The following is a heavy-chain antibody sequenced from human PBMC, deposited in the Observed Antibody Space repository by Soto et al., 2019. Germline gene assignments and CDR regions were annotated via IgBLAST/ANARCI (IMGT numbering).Heavy chain of an antibody. V-gene: IGHV1-18*01. Sequence: GASVKVSCKASGYTFTSYGISWVRQAPGQRLEWMGWISAYNGNTNYAQKLQGRVTMTTDTSTSTAYMELRSLRSDDTAVYYCARATQTGVVIIEAVYYFDYWGQGTLVTVSS. CDR2: ISAYNGNT. D-gene: IGHD3-3*01. CDR3: ARATQTGVVIIEAVYYFDY. J-gene: IGHJ4*02. CDR1: GYTFTSYG.